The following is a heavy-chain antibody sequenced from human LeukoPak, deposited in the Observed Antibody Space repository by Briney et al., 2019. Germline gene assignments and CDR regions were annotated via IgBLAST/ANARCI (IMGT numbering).Heavy chain of an antibody. CDR1: GGSIRSSSYC. V-gene: IGHV4-39*01. CDR2: IYYSGST. J-gene: IGHJ4*02. Sequence: SETLSLTCTVSGGSIRSSSYCWGWIRQPPGKGLEWIGSIYYSGSTYYNPSLKSRVTISVDTSKNQFSLKLSSVTAADTAVYYCARLSSGSFEYWGQGTLVTASS. CDR3: ARLSSGSFEY. D-gene: IGHD6-19*01.